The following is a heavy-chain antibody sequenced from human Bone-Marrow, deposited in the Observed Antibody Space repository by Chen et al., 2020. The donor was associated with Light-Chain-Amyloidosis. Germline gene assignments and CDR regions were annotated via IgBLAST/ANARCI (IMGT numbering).Heavy chain of an antibody. J-gene: IGHJ6*03. CDR3: AREVAANYNFYRDV. CDR2: IYHCGSI. D-gene: IGHD6-25*01. CDR1: GGSIRSGDYY. Sequence: QVQLQESGPGLVKPSQTLSLTCTVSGGSIRSGDYYWSWLRQPPGKGLQWIGYIYHCGSINHTPALNSRVTRSVDTSRNQFSLKLTSVTAADTAVYYCAREVAANYNFYRDVWGKGTTVIVSS. V-gene: IGHV4-30-4*01.